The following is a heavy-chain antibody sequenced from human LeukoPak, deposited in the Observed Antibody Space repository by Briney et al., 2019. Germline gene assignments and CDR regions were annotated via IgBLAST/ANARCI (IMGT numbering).Heavy chain of an antibody. V-gene: IGHV3-21*04. Sequence: GGSLRLSCAASGFTFSSYSMNWVRQAPGKGLEWVSSISSSSSYIYYADSVKGRFTISRDNSKNTLYLQMNSLRAEDTAVYYCAKGYYDFWSGYYTEYYYMDVWGKGTTVTVSS. CDR1: GFTFSSYS. D-gene: IGHD3-3*01. CDR2: ISSSSSYI. J-gene: IGHJ6*03. CDR3: AKGYYDFWSGYYTEYYYMDV.